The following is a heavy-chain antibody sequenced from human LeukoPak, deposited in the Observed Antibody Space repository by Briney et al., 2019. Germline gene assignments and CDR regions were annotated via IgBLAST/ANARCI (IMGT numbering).Heavy chain of an antibody. V-gene: IGHV1-46*01. J-gene: IGHJ4*02. D-gene: IGHD6-6*01. Sequence: ASVKVSCKASVYTFPSYFMHWVRQAPGQGLEWMGIINPTGDSTTYAQKFQGRVTMTRDTSTSTVYMELSSLRSDDTAVYYCARTAARRFDYWGQGTLVTVSS. CDR2: INPTGDST. CDR3: ARTAARRFDY. CDR1: VYTFPSYF.